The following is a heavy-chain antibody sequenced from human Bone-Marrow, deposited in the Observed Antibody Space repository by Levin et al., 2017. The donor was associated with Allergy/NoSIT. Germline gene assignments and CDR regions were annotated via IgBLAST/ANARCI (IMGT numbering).Heavy chain of an antibody. Sequence: SQTLSLPCTVSGGSIRSSSYYWGWIRQPPGEGLEWIGNIYYGGSASYNPSLKSRVTISVDTSKNQFSLKLSSMTAAYTAVYYCARYRTYYYDNSGPTDAFDIWGQGTMVTVSS. CDR1: GGSIRSSSYY. V-gene: IGHV4-39*07. J-gene: IGHJ3*02. CDR2: IYYGGSA. D-gene: IGHD3-22*01. CDR3: ARYRTYYYDNSGPTDAFDI.